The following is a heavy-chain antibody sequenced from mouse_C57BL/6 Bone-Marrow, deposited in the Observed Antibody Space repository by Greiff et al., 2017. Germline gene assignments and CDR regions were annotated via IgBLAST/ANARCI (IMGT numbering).Heavy chain of an antibody. J-gene: IGHJ4*01. Sequence: QVQLQQPGAELVMPGASVKLSCKASGYTFTSYWMHWVKQRPGQGLEWIGEIDPSASYTNYTQKFKGKSTLTVDKSSSIAYMQRSSLTSEDAAVYYCARYPSIYYYGSSLLYAMDYWGQGTSVTVSS. D-gene: IGHD1-1*01. CDR2: IDPSASYT. CDR3: ARYPSIYYYGSSLLYAMDY. CDR1: GYTFTSYW. V-gene: IGHV1-69*01.